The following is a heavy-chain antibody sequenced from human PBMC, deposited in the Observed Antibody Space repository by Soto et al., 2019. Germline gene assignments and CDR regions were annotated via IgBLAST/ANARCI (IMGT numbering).Heavy chain of an antibody. D-gene: IGHD6-19*01. CDR1: GFTVSTNY. J-gene: IGHJ3*02. V-gene: IGHV3-53*01. Sequence: PGGSLRLSCAASGFTVSTNYISWVRQAPGKGLEWVSIIYSGGKTYYADSVKGRFVISRDNSKNTLYLQMNSLRVEDTAVYYCARMASLREWLVNAFAMWGQGTRVTVS. CDR3: ARMASLREWLVNAFAM. CDR2: IYSGGKT.